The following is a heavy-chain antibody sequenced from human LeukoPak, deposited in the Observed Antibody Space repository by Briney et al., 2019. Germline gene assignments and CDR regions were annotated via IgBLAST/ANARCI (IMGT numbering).Heavy chain of an antibody. CDR3: AKDRWGSPY. V-gene: IGHV3-23*01. J-gene: IGHJ4*02. CDR2: ISGSGGST. D-gene: IGHD2-21*01. CDR1: GFTFSSYS. Sequence: HPGGSLRLSCAASGFTFSSYSMNWVRQAPGKGLEWVSVISGSGGSTYYADSVKGRFTISRDNSKNTLYLQMNSLTAEDTAVYYCAKDRWGSPYWGQGTLVTVSS.